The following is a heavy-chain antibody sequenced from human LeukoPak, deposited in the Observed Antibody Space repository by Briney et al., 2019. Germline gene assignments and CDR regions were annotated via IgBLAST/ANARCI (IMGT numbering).Heavy chain of an antibody. V-gene: IGHV1-2*02. D-gene: IGHD2-2*01. CDR1: GYTFTGYY. Sequence: ASVKVSCKASGYTFTGYYMHWVRQAPGQGLEWMGWINPNSGGTNYAQKFQGRVTMTRDTSISTAYMELSRLRSDDTAVYYCARAPSPRSRADYYYYMDVWGKGTTVTVSS. J-gene: IGHJ6*03. CDR3: ARAPSPRSRADYYYYMDV. CDR2: INPNSGGT.